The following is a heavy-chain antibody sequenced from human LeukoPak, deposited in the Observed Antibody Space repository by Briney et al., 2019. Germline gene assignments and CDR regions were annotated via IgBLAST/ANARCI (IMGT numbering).Heavy chain of an antibody. V-gene: IGHV5-51*01. CDR3: ATHPGGLQSGFDN. CDR2: IFPADSDT. D-gene: IGHD5-24*01. CDR1: GYSFNAYW. Sequence: GESLKISCKASGYSFNAYWVAWVRQMPGKGLEWMGIIFPADSDTRYSPSFQGQVTISVDRSSSTAYIQWSRLKASDTAMYYCATHPGGLQSGFDNWGQGTLVTVSS. J-gene: IGHJ4*02.